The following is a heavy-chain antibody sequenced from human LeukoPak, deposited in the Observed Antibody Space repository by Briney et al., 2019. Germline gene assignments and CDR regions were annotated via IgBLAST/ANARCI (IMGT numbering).Heavy chain of an antibody. CDR1: GGSISSYY. CDR3: VSGSEAHADFDY. CDR2: IHYTGST. Sequence: SETLSLTCTVSGGSISSYYWGSIRQPPRKGLEWIGYIHYTGSTNYNPSLKSRITISLDTSKNQFSLTLSSVTAADTAVYYCVSGSEAHADFDYWGQGTLVTVSS. J-gene: IGHJ4*02. V-gene: IGHV4-59*08. D-gene: IGHD3-10*01.